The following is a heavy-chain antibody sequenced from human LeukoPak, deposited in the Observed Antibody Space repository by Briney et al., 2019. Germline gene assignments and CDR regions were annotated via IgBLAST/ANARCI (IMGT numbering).Heavy chain of an antibody. J-gene: IGHJ6*03. V-gene: IGHV4-4*07. CDR2: IFTSGIS. D-gene: IGHD3-10*01. CDR1: GGSLSLYY. Sequence: SETLSLTCTVSGGSLSLYYWDWIRQPAGKGLEWIGRIFTSGISNHNPSLKSRVTMSVDTSKSQFSLNLSSVTAADTAVYYCARESSGTYYNPLGYMDVWGKGTTVTVSS. CDR3: ARESSGTYYNPLGYMDV.